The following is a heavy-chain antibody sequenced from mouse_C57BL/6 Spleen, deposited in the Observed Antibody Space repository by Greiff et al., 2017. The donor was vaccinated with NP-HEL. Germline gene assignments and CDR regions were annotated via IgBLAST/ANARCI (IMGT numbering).Heavy chain of an antibody. V-gene: IGHV14-4*01. Sequence: EVKLQESGAELVRPGASVKLSCTASGFNIKDDYMHWVKQRPEQGLEWIGWIDPENGDTEYASKFQGKATITADTSSNTAYLQLSSLTSEDTAVYYCTTRDYYGSSYPFAYWGQGTLVTVSA. CDR2: IDPENGDT. J-gene: IGHJ3*01. CDR3: TTRDYYGSSYPFAY. D-gene: IGHD1-1*01. CDR1: GFNIKDDY.